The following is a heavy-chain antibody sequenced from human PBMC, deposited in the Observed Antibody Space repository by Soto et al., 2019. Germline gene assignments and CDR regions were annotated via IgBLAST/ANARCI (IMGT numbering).Heavy chain of an antibody. Sequence: QVQLQQWGAGLLKPSETLSLTCAVYDGSFSGYYWSWIRQPPGTGLEWIGAIFHGGSTNYSQALRSRVTTSVDTSNNQISLELSSVTAADTAVDYCARPHYDSNTFYSFFDYWGQGTLVTVSS. CDR1: DGSFSGYY. J-gene: IGHJ4*02. V-gene: IGHV4-34*12. D-gene: IGHD3-22*01. CDR2: IFHGGST. CDR3: ARPHYDSNTFYSFFDY.